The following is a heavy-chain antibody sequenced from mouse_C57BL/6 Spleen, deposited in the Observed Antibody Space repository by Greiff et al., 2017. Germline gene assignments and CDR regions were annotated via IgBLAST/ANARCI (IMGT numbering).Heavy chain of an antibody. V-gene: IGHV1-42*01. J-gene: IGHJ2*01. CDR1: GYSFTGYY. D-gene: IGHD1-1*01. CDR3: ASTVVADY. CDR2: INPSTGGT. Sequence: VQLQQSGPELVKPGASVKISCKASGYSFTGYYMNWVKQSPEKSLEWIGEINPSTGGTTYNQKFKAKATLTVDKSSSTAYMQLKSLTSEDSAVYYCASTVVADYWGKGTTLTVSS.